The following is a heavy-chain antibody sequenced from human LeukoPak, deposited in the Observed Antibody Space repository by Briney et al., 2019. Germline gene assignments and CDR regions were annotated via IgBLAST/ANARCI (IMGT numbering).Heavy chain of an antibody. CDR3: ARVGTDCSDGNCY. CDR2: ISTYNGNT. CDR1: GYTFTTFG. J-gene: IGHJ4*02. Sequence: ASVKVSCKTSGYTFTTFGITCVRQAPGQGLEWMGWISTYNGNTNYAQNFQGRVTMTTDTSTSTAYMELRSLTSDDTAVYYCARVGTDCSDGNCYWGQGTLVTVSS. D-gene: IGHD2-15*01. V-gene: IGHV1-18*01.